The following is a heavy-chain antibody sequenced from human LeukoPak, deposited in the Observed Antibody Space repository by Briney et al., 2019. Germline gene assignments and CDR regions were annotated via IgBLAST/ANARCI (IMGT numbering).Heavy chain of an antibody. Sequence: PGGSLRLSCAASGFTLDDYGMSWVRQAPGKGLEWVSGINWNGGSTGYADSVKGRFTISRDNAKNSLYLQMNSLRAEDTAVYYCAELGTTMIGGVWGKGTTVTISS. D-gene: IGHD3-10*02. J-gene: IGHJ6*04. V-gene: IGHV3-20*04. CDR3: AELGTTMIGGV. CDR1: GFTLDDYG. CDR2: INWNGGST.